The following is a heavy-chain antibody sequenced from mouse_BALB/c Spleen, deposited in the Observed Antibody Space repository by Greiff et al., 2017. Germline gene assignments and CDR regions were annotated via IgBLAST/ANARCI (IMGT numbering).Heavy chain of an antibody. CDR3: ARLYRYDPHYYAMDY. V-gene: IGHV1S29*02. J-gene: IGHJ4*01. Sequence: VQLQQSGPELVKPGASVKISCKASGYTFTDYNMHWVKQSHGKSLEWIGYIYPYNGGTGYNQKFKSKATLTVDNSSSTAYMELRSLTSEDSAVYYCARLYRYDPHYYAMDYWGQGTSVTVSS. CDR2: IYPYNGGT. D-gene: IGHD2-14*01. CDR1: GYTFTDYN.